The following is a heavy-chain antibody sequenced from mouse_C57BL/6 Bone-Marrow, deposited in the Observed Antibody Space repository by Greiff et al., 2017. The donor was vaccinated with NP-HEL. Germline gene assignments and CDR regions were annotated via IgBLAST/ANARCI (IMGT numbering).Heavy chain of an antibody. CDR3: ARRGYLLPEAMDY. J-gene: IGHJ4*01. CDR1: GFTFSSYA. CDR2: ISDGGSYT. V-gene: IGHV5-4*03. D-gene: IGHD1-1*01. Sequence: EVKLQESGGGLVKPGGSLKLSCAASGFTFSSYAMSWVRQTPEKRLEWVATISDGGSYTYYPDNVKGRFTISRDNAKNNLYLQMSHLKSEDTAMYYCARRGYLLPEAMDYWGQGTSVTVSS.